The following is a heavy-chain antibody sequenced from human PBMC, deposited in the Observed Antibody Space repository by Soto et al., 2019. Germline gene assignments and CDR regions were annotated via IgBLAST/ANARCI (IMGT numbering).Heavy chain of an antibody. Sequence: SETLSLTCDVSGGSISSINWWSWVRQPPGKGLKWIGEIYHSGSTTYNPSLKGRVTISVDKSKNQFSLKLKSVTAADTAIYYCARGGGPDIAYGMDVWGQGTTVTVSS. D-gene: IGHD5-12*01. CDR3: ARGGGPDIAYGMDV. CDR2: IYHSGST. CDR1: GGSISSINW. V-gene: IGHV4-4*02. J-gene: IGHJ6*02.